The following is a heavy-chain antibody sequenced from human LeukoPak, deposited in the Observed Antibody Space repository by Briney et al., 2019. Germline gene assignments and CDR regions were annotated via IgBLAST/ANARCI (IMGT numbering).Heavy chain of an antibody. J-gene: IGHJ6*04. Sequence: SETLSLTCAVCGGSFSGYYWSWIRQPPGKGLEWIGEINHSGSTNYNPSLKSRVTISVDTSKNQFSLKLSSVTAADTAVYYCAELGITMIGGVWGKGTTVTISS. D-gene: IGHD3-10*02. CDR2: INHSGST. V-gene: IGHV4-34*01. CDR3: AELGITMIGGV. CDR1: GGSFSGYY.